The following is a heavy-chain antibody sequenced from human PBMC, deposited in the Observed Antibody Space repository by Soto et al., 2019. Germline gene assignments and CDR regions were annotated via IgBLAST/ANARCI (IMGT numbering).Heavy chain of an antibody. CDR2: ISRSGSTI. Sequence: QTGGSLRLSCAASGLTFSSYEMNWVRQAPGKGLEWVSYISRSGSTIYYADSVKGRVTISRDNAKNSLYLQMNSLRAEDTAVYYCARDGRIRRPDWYFDLWGRGTLVTVSS. CDR1: GLTFSSYE. CDR3: ARDGRIRRPDWYFDL. J-gene: IGHJ2*01. V-gene: IGHV3-48*03. D-gene: IGHD2-15*01.